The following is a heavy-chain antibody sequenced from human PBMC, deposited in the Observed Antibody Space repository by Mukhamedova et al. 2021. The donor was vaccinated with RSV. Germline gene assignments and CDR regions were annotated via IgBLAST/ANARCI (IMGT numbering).Heavy chain of an antibody. CDR2: SGSGGST. J-gene: IGHJ4*02. D-gene: IGHD3-22*01. CDR3: AKGSSGYYYVGVVGVDY. Sequence: SGSGGSTYYADSVKGRFTISRDNSKNTLYLQMNSLRAEDTAVYYCAKGSSGYYYVGVVGVDYWGQGTLVTVSS. V-gene: IGHV3-23*01.